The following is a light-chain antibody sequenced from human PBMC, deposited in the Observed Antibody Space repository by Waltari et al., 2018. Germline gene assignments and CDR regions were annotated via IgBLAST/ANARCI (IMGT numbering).Light chain of an antibody. CDR1: QSVLYSPNEKNY. Sequence: DIVMTQSPDYLAVWLGERATINCKSSQSVLYSPNEKNYLAWYQQRPGQPPKILFYWASTRESRVPDRLSGSGSGTDFTLTISSLQAEDVAVYYCQQYYDNHPTFGQGTKVEIK. CDR3: QQYYDNHPT. CDR2: WAS. V-gene: IGKV4-1*01. J-gene: IGKJ1*01.